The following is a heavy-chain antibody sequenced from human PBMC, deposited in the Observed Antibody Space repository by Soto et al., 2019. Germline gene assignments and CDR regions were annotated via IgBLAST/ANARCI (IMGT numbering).Heavy chain of an antibody. CDR2: ISGSGTSR. J-gene: IGHJ4*02. CDR3: AKELLRLGESLERYFDY. V-gene: IGHV3-23*01. Sequence: RRLSCAASGFTFSTYAMSWVRQAPGKGLEWVSAISGSGTSRYYADSAKGRFTISRDNSKNTLFLQLNSLRAEDTAVYYCAKELLRLGESLERYFDYWGQGTPVTVSS. CDR1: GFTFSTYA. D-gene: IGHD3-10*01.